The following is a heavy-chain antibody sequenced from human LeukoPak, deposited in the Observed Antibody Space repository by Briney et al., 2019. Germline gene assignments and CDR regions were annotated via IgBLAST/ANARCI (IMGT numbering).Heavy chain of an antibody. CDR2: FDPEDGET. CDR1: GYTLTELS. D-gene: IGHD6-13*01. V-gene: IGHV1-24*01. Sequence: ASVKVSCKVSGYTLTELSMHWVRQAPGKGLEWMGGFDPEDGETIYAQKFQGRVTMTEDTSTDTAYMELSSLRSEDTAVYYCATTHIAAAGTPAKYYYYMDVWGKGTTVTVSS. CDR3: ATTHIAAAGTPAKYYYYMDV. J-gene: IGHJ6*03.